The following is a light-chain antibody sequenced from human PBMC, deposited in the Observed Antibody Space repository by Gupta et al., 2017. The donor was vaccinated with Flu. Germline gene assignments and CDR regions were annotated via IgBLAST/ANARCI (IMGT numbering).Light chain of an antibody. CDR3: HQYYNIPPWT. Sequence: DIVMTQSPDSLVVSLGERATINCKSSQSVLYSSNNKNYLAWYQQKPGQPPKLLIYWASTRESGVPDRFSGSGSGTDFTLTISSLQAEDVAVYYCHQYYNIPPWTFGQGTKVEIK. J-gene: IGKJ1*01. CDR2: WAS. V-gene: IGKV4-1*01. CDR1: QSVLYSSNNKNY.